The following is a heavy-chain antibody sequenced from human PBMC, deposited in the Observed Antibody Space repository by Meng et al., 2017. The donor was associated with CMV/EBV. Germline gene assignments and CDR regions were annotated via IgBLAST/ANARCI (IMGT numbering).Heavy chain of an antibody. J-gene: IGHJ5*02. Sequence: TFTSYGISWVRQAPGQGLEWMGWISAYNGNTNYAQKLQGRVTVTTDTSTSTAYMELRSLRSDDTAVYYCARDGPHVRGVIRRGGWFDPWGQGTLVTVSS. CDR1: TFTSYG. D-gene: IGHD3-10*01. CDR2: ISAYNGNT. CDR3: ARDGPHVRGVIRRGGWFDP. V-gene: IGHV1-18*01.